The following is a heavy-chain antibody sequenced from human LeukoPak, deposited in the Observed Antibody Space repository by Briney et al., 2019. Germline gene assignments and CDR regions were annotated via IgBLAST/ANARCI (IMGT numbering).Heavy chain of an antibody. CDR3: AQQGGRDTYGRNWYFDL. Sequence: ASVKVSCKASGYTFTGYYMHWVRQAPGQGLEWMGWINPNSGGTNYAQKFQGRVTMTRDTSISTAYMDLSRLRSDDTAVYSCAQQGGRDTYGRNWYFDLWGRGTLVTVSS. CDR2: INPNSGGT. J-gene: IGHJ2*01. V-gene: IGHV1-2*02. D-gene: IGHD5-18*01. CDR1: GYTFTGYY.